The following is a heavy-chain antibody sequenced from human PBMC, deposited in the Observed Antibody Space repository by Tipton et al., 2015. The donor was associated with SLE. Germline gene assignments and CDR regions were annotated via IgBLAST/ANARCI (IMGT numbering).Heavy chain of an antibody. CDR3: ARDTGTPQTSFDY. J-gene: IGHJ4*02. CDR2: IHTTGST. CDR1: GASIGSGSHF. D-gene: IGHD2-15*01. Sequence: TLSLTCTVSGASIGSGSHFWTWIRQLAGKGPEYVGRIHTTGSTNYNPSLRSRVTMSVDTSKNQFSLKVTSVTASDTAVYYCARDTGTPQTSFDYWGKRVLLSVSS. V-gene: IGHV4-61*02.